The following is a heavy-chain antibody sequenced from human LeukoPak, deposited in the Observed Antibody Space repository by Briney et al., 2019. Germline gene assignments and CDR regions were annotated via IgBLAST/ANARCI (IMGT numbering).Heavy chain of an antibody. CDR1: GFTFSSYS. J-gene: IGHJ4*02. CDR2: ISSSSYI. CDR3: ARAPLYYFDY. V-gene: IGHV3-21*01. Sequence: GGSLRPSCAASGFTFSSYSMNWVRQAPGKGLEWVSSISSSSYIYYADSVKGRFTISRDNAKNSLYLQMNSLRAEDTAVYYCARAPLYYFDYWGQGTLVTVSS.